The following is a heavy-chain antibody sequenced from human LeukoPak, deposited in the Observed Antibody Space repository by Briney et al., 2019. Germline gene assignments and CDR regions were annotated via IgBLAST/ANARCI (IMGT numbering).Heavy chain of an antibody. CDR1: GGTFNYA. CDR2: ILPVLGTP. D-gene: IGHD1-26*01. Sequence: ASVKVSCKPSGGTFNYAISWVRQAPGQGPEWMGGILPVLGTPHYAQKFQGRLTVTTDEVAATAYMELNSLRSEDTAVYYCARGYSGNFFGFDLWGQGTLVTVSS. J-gene: IGHJ4*02. V-gene: IGHV1-69*05. CDR3: ARGYSGNFFGFDL.